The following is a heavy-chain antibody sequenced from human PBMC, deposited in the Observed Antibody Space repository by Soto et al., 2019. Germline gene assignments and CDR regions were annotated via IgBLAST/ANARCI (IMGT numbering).Heavy chain of an antibody. CDR3: ARDPVGMVTASVDP. V-gene: IGHV3-21*01. CDR1: GFTFSSYS. J-gene: IGHJ5*02. D-gene: IGHD2-21*02. Sequence: EVQLVESGGGLVKPGGSLRLSCAASGFTFSSYSMNWVRQAPGKGLEWVSSISSSSSYIYYADSVKGRFTISRDNAKNSLYLQMNRLRAEDTAVYYCARDPVGMVTASVDPWGQGTLVTVSS. CDR2: ISSSSSYI.